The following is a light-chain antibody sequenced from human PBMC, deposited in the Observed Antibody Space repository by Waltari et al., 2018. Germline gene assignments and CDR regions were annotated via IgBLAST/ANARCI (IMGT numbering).Light chain of an antibody. CDR1: QSLLHSDGYNY. Sequence: DIVMTQSPLSLAVTPGEPASISCRSSQSLLHSDGYNYLHWYLQKPGQSPLLLSYLGSNGASGVPDRFSASGSGTDFTRKISRVEAEDVGTYYCMQRLQSPITFGQGTRLEIK. CDR3: MQRLQSPIT. CDR2: LGS. J-gene: IGKJ5*01. V-gene: IGKV2-28*01.